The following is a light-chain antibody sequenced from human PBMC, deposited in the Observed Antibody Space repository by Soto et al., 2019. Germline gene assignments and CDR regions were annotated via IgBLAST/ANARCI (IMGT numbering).Light chain of an antibody. CDR3: QQSHRYWT. V-gene: IGKV1-5*01. CDR2: GAS. Sequence: DSPWTQSPSTLSSSVGDRVTITCRASQRIATWLAWYQHQPGSAPKLLIYGASTLQSGVPSRFSGSGSGAEFTLTIDNLQPEDFATYSCQQSHRYWTFGPGARLE. CDR1: QRIATW. J-gene: IGKJ5*01.